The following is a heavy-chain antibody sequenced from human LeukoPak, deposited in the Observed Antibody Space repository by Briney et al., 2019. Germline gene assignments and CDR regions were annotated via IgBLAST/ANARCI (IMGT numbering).Heavy chain of an antibody. D-gene: IGHD3-10*01. CDR1: GYTFTSYD. Sequence: ASVKVSCKASGYTFTSYDINWVRQATGQGLEWMGWMNPNSGNTGYAQKFQGRVTITRNTSISTAHMELSRLRSDDTAVYSCANTYGSGSYYKGGFDPWGQGTLVTVSS. V-gene: IGHV1-8*03. J-gene: IGHJ5*02. CDR2: MNPNSGNT. CDR3: ANTYGSGSYYKGGFDP.